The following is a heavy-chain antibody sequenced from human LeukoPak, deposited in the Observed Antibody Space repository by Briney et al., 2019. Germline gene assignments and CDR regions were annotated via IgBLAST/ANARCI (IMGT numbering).Heavy chain of an antibody. CDR2: ISSSSSYI. CDR1: GFTFSSYS. J-gene: IGHJ3*02. V-gene: IGHV3-21*01. Sequence: GGSLRLPCAASGFTFSSYSMNWVRQAPGKGLEWVSSISSSSSYIYYADSVKGRFTISRDNAKNSLYLQMNSLRAEDTAVYYCARDGLYGDHDAFDIWGQGTMVTVSS. CDR3: ARDGLYGDHDAFDI. D-gene: IGHD4-17*01.